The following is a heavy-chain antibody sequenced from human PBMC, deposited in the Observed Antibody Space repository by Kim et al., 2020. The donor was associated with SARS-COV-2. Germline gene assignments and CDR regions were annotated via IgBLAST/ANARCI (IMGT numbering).Heavy chain of an antibody. CDR2: IYVSGST. J-gene: IGHJ4*02. V-gene: IGHV3-53*01. CDR1: GFTVNSNY. D-gene: IGHD3-10*01. CDR3: ARDRAAYYFDY. Sequence: GGSLRLSCAASGFTVNSNYMSWVRQAPGKGLEWVSLIYVSGSTYYADSVKGRFTISRDSSKNTLYLQMDSLRAEDTAVYYCARDRAAYYFDYWGQGTLVTVSS.